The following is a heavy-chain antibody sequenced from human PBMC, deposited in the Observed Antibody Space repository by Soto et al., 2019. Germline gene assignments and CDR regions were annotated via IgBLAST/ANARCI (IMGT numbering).Heavy chain of an antibody. Sequence: QVQLVESGGGVVQPERSLRLSCAAAGSTFTNYAVHWVRQAPGKGLEWVAVISSDGSHQYYAESVRGRFTIARDNFKNTVSLQMNSLRPEDTAVYSCARPHCTATRGYLYHYGFDVWGQGTTVTVSS. CDR1: GSTFTNYA. CDR2: ISSDGSHQ. J-gene: IGHJ6*02. D-gene: IGHD2-8*02. V-gene: IGHV3-30*04. CDR3: ARPHCTATRGYLYHYGFDV.